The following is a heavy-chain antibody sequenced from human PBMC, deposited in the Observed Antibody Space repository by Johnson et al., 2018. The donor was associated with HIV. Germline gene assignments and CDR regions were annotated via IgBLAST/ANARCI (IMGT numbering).Heavy chain of an antibody. D-gene: IGHD3-16*01. J-gene: IGHJ3*02. CDR1: GFTFDDYG. V-gene: IGHV3-20*04. Sequence: VQLVESGGGVIRPGGSLRLSCAASGFTFDDYGMSWVRQAPGKGLEWVSGINWHGDSTGYADSVKGRFTISRNNAKNSLYLQMNSLKAEDTALYYCARERAGWGPLDAFDIWGQGTMVTVSS. CDR2: INWHGDST. CDR3: ARERAGWGPLDAFDI.